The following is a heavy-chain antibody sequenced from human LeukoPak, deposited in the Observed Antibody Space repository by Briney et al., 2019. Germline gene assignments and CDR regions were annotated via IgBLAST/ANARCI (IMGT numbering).Heavy chain of an antibody. D-gene: IGHD2-2*01. V-gene: IGHV1-58*02. J-gene: IGHJ5*02. CDR2: IVVGSGNT. CDR1: GFTFTSSA. CDR3: AADRCSSTSCNELGYNWFDP. Sequence: SVKVSCKASGFTFTSSAMQWVRQARGQRLEWIGWIVVGSGNTNYAQKFQERVTITRDMSTSTAYMELSSLRSEDTAVYYCAADRCSSTSCNELGYNWFDPWGQGTLVTVSS.